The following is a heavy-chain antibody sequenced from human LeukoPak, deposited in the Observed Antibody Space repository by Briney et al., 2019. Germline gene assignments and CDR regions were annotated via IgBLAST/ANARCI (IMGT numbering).Heavy chain of an antibody. CDR3: ARAPGAGFDWLFKYGMDV. Sequence: SETLSLTCTVSGGSISSYYWSWIRQPPGKGLEWIGYIYYSGSTNYNPSLKSRVTISVDTSKNQFSLKLSSVTAADTAVYYCARAPGAGFDWLFKYGMDVRGQGTTVTVSS. CDR1: GGSISSYY. V-gene: IGHV4-59*01. CDR2: IYYSGST. D-gene: IGHD3-9*01. J-gene: IGHJ6*02.